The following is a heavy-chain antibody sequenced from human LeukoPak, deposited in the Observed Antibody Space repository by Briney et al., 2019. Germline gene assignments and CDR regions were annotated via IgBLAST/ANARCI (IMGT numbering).Heavy chain of an antibody. J-gene: IGHJ4*02. Sequence: SDTLSLTCAVSGYSISSGSWWGWIRQPPGKGLEWIAYIYYTGSTYYNLSLKSRVTMSVDTSKNQFSLRLSSVTAVDTAVYYCARLSHDANSEFDYWGQGTLVTVSS. CDR1: GYSISSGSW. D-gene: IGHD2-8*01. CDR3: ARLSHDANSEFDY. V-gene: IGHV4-28*01. CDR2: IYYTGST.